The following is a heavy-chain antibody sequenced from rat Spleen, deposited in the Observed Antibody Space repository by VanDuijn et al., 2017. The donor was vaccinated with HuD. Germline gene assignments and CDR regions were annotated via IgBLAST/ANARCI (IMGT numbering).Heavy chain of an antibody. D-gene: IGHD4-3*01. Sequence: EVQLVETGGGLVQPGRSLKLSCVASGFTFSSYWMYWIRQAPGKGLEWVSSINTDGDGTYYLDSVKGRFTISRDNAKSTLYLQMDSLRSEDTATYYCARGNSGFDYWGPGTMVTVSS. V-gene: IGHV5-58*01. CDR3: ARGNSGFDY. J-gene: IGHJ1*01. CDR2: INTDGDGT. CDR1: GFTFSSYW.